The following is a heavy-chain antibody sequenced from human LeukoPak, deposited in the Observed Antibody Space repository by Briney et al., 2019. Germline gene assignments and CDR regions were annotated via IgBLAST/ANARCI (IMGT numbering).Heavy chain of an antibody. V-gene: IGHV1-69*05. J-gene: IGHJ5*01. Sequence: ASVKVSCKASGGSFISWVRQAPGQGLEWMGGIIPLFGTPNYAQKFQGRVTMTTDESTNTAYMELSSLRSDDTAVYYCAGGQRGGKFDSWGQGTLVTVSS. CDR2: IIPLFGTP. CDR1: GGSF. D-gene: IGHD4-23*01. CDR3: AGGQRGGKFDS.